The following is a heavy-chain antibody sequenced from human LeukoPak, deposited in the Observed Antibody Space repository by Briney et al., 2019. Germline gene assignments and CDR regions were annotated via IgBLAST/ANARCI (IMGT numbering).Heavy chain of an antibody. CDR2: IYVSGST. CDR1: GGSISSYY. J-gene: IGHJ4*02. V-gene: IGHV4-4*07. Sequence: PSETLSLTCTVSGGSISSYYWSWIRQPAGKGLEWIGRIYVSGSTNYNPSLKRRVTMSVDRSKNQFSLKLTSVTDADTAVYFCARENSDHGDPIYFDYWGQGTLVTVSS. CDR3: ARENSDHGDPIYFDY. D-gene: IGHD4-17*01.